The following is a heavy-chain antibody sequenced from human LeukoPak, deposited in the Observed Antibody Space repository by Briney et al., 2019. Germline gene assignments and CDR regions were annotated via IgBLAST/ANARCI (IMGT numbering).Heavy chain of an antibody. CDR2: MSFDGNNK. CDR3: ARSRLRWSWEMYYFDY. J-gene: IGHJ4*02. Sequence: TGMSLRLSCAASGFTFSTYAMHWVRQAPGKGLEWVTVMSFDGNNKYYADSVKGRFTISRDNSENTLYLQMNSLRAEDTAMYYCARSRLRWSWEMYYFDYWGQGTLVTVSS. D-gene: IGHD4-23*01. CDR1: GFTFSTYA. V-gene: IGHV3-30*04.